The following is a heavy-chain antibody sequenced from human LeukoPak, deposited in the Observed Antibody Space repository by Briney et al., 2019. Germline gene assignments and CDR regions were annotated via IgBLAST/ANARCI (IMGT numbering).Heavy chain of an antibody. Sequence: QPAQSLRLSWAASGFTFSTYEMNWVSQAPGRGMEWVSYISGSGDTMYYADSVKGRFTISRDDARNSLYLQMNSLRAEDTAVYYCAREDIRLDYFDYWGQGTLVTVSS. V-gene: IGHV3-48*03. CDR1: GFTFSTYE. CDR2: ISGSGDTM. D-gene: IGHD6-19*01. CDR3: AREDIRLDYFDY. J-gene: IGHJ4*02.